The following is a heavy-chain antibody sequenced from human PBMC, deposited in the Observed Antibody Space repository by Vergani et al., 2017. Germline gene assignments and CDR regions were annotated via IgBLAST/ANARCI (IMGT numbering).Heavy chain of an antibody. V-gene: IGHV4-59*01. CDR2: IYYSGST. Sequence: QVQLQESGPGLVKPSETLSLTCTVSGGSISSYYWSWIRQPPGKGMAWIGYIYYSGSTNDNPSLKGRVTISVDRSKNQFPLKLSSVTAADTAVYYCARIQVVPTAIRIQYYFDYWGQGTLVTVSS. CDR1: GGSISSYY. J-gene: IGHJ4*02. CDR3: ARIQVVPTAIRIQYYFDY. D-gene: IGHD2-2*02.